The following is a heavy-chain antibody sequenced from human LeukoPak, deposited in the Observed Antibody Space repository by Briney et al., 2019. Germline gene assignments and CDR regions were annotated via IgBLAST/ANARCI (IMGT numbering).Heavy chain of an antibody. Sequence: GESLKISCKGSGYSFTSYWIGWVRQMPGKGLEWMGIIDPGDFNTRYSPSFQGQVTISADKSISTAYLQWSSLKASDTAIYYCAGKWGSGWTAFDIWGQGTMVTVS. D-gene: IGHD6-19*01. CDR3: AGKWGSGWTAFDI. J-gene: IGHJ3*02. CDR1: GYSFTSYW. CDR2: IDPGDFNT. V-gene: IGHV5-51*01.